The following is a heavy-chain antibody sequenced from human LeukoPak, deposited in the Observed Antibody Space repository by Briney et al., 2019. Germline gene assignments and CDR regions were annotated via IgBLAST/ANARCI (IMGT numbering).Heavy chain of an antibody. CDR1: GYGFTSYW. V-gene: IGHV5-51*01. Sequence: GESLQISSQGSGYGFTSYWIGWVRPVPGKGLEWMGIIYPGDSDTRYSPSFQGQVTISVDKSISTAYLQWNSLKASDSAMYYCATLNDILTGPFDYWGQGTLVTVSS. CDR2: IYPGDSDT. D-gene: IGHD3-9*01. CDR3: ATLNDILTGPFDY. J-gene: IGHJ4*02.